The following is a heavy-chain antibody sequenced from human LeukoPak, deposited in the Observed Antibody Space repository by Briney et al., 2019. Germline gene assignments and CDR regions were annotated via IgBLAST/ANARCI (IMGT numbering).Heavy chain of an antibody. CDR2: ISYDGSNK. D-gene: IGHD3-10*01. Sequence: GGSLRLSCAASGFTFSSYAMHWVRQAPGKGLEWVAVISYDGSNKYYADSVKGRFTISRDNAKNSLYLQMNSLRAEDTAVYYCAREWFGELGYALDYWGQGTLVTVSS. CDR1: GFTFSSYA. CDR3: AREWFGELGYALDY. J-gene: IGHJ4*02. V-gene: IGHV3-30*04.